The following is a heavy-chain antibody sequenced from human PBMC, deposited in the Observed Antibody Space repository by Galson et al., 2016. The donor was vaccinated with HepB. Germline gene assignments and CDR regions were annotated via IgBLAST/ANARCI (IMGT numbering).Heavy chain of an antibody. D-gene: IGHD2-8*01. V-gene: IGHV4-39*01. CDR1: GGSLSSAAYY. Sequence: SETLSLTCSVSGGSLSSAAYYWGWIRQPPGEGLEWIGSIDYTGSAYYNPSLKSRVTISVDTSTNQFSLKLNSATATDTAVYYCARTFSNGKYYYWGQGTLVTVSS. J-gene: IGHJ4*02. CDR3: ARTFSNGKYYY. CDR2: IDYTGSA.